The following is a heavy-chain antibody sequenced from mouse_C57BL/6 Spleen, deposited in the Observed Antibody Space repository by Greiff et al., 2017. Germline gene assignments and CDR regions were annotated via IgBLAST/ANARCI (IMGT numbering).Heavy chain of an antibody. CDR3: ARSELGRYAMGY. J-gene: IGHJ4*01. D-gene: IGHD4-1*01. Sequence: EVKLMESGAELVRPGASVKLSCTASGFNIKDYYMHWVKQRPEQGLEWIGRIDPEDGDTEYAPKFQGKATMTADTSSNTAYLQLSSLTSEDTAVYYCARSELGRYAMGYWGQGTSVTVSS. CDR1: GFNIKDYY. CDR2: IDPEDGDT. V-gene: IGHV14-1*01.